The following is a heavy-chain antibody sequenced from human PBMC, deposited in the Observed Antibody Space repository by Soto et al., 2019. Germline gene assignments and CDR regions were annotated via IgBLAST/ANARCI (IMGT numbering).Heavy chain of an antibody. CDR1: GYTFTGYY. J-gene: IGHJ1*01. CDR3: ASEYYYDSSGYEEYFQH. D-gene: IGHD3-22*01. Sequence: ASVEVSCKASGYTFTGYYMHWVRQAPGQGLEWMGWINPNSGGTNYAQKFQGRVTMTRDTSISTAYMELSRLRSDDTAVYYCASEYYYDSSGYEEYFQHWGQGTLVTVSS. CDR2: INPNSGGT. V-gene: IGHV1-2*02.